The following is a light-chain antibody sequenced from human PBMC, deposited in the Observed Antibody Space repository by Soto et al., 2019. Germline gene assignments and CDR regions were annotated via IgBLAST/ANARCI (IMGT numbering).Light chain of an antibody. J-gene: IGKJ1*01. Sequence: AIQMTQSPTSLSASVGDRVIITCRASQDISKDLGWYQQKPGKAPKFLIYSATSTQSGVPSTFSGSGFGTDFTLTISSLQPEDFATYYCLQDHDYPRTFGQGTKVKF. CDR1: QDISKD. CDR2: SAT. CDR3: LQDHDYPRT. V-gene: IGKV1-6*01.